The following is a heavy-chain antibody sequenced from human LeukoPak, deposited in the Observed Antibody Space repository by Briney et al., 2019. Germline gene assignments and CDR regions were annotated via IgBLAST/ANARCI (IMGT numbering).Heavy chain of an antibody. CDR1: GFTFSSYW. J-gene: IGHJ4*02. CDR2: IKQDGSEK. Sequence: GGSRRLSCAASGFTFSSYWMSWGRQAPGKGLEWVANIKQDGSEKYYVDSVKGRFTISRDNAKNSLYLQMNSLRAEDTAVYYCAREQYYDILTGYWPYFDYWGQGALVTVSS. D-gene: IGHD3-9*01. CDR3: AREQYYDILTGYWPYFDY. V-gene: IGHV3-7*03.